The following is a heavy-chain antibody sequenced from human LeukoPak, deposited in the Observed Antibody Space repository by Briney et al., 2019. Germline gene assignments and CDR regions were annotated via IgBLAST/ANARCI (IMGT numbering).Heavy chain of an antibody. Sequence: PSETLSLTCTVSGGSISSGSYYWSWIRQPAGKGLERIGRIYTSGSTNYNPSLKSRVTISVDTSKNQFSLKLSSVTAADTAVYYCARAPAAPLDYYYYYMDVWGKGTTVTVSS. CDR3: ARAPAAPLDYYYYYMDV. V-gene: IGHV4-61*02. CDR2: IYTSGST. CDR1: GGSISSGSYY. D-gene: IGHD2-2*01. J-gene: IGHJ6*03.